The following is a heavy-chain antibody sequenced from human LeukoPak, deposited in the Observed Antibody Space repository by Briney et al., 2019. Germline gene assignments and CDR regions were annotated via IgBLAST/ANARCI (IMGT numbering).Heavy chain of an antibody. CDR3: ARAHYGDYVPKFDY. CDR2: IWYDGSNK. V-gene: IGHV3-33*03. J-gene: IGHJ4*02. Sequence: GGSLRLSCAASGFTFSSYGMHWVRQAPGKGLEWVAVIWYDGSNKYYADSVKGRFTISRDNAKNSLYLQMNSLRAEDTAVYYCARAHYGDYVPKFDYWGQGTLVTVSS. D-gene: IGHD4-17*01. CDR1: GFTFSSYG.